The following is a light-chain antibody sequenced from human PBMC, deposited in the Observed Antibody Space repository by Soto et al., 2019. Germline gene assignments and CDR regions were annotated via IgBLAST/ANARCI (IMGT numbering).Light chain of an antibody. CDR3: QQANSFPLS. J-gene: IGKJ4*01. V-gene: IGKV1D-12*01. CDR2: AAT. CDR1: ESVGNW. Sequence: DIQMTQSPSSLSASVGDRITITCRAHESVGNWLAWYQQKPGKAPKLLIYAATTLQSGVPSRFSGSRSGTVFSLTVSSLQPEDFATYYCQQANSFPLSFGRGTKVDIK.